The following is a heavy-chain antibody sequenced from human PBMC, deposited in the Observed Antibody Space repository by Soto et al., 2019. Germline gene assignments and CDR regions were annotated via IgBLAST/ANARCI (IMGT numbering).Heavy chain of an antibody. Sequence: EVQLLESGGGLVQPGGSLRLSCAASGFAFSNYAMTWVRQAPGKGLEWVSAISGSGGGTFYADSVKGRFTISRDNSKNTLYLQMNSLTAEDTAVYYCAKARMTTVTREALDIWGQGTMVTVSS. D-gene: IGHD4-17*01. CDR3: AKARMTTVTREALDI. V-gene: IGHV3-23*01. J-gene: IGHJ3*02. CDR1: GFAFSNYA. CDR2: ISGSGGGT.